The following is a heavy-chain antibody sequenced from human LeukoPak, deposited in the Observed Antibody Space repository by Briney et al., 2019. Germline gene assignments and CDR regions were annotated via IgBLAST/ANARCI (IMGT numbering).Heavy chain of an antibody. CDR3: ARDRLTMVRGVYWFDP. D-gene: IGHD3-10*01. CDR1: GGSISSYY. J-gene: IGHJ5*02. V-gene: IGHV4-4*07. Sequence: SETLSLTCTVSGGSISSYYWSWIRQPAGKGLEWIGRIYTSGSTNYNPSLKSRATMSVDTSKNQFSLKLSSVTAADTAVYYCARDRLTMVRGVYWFDPWGQGTLVTVSS. CDR2: IYTSGST.